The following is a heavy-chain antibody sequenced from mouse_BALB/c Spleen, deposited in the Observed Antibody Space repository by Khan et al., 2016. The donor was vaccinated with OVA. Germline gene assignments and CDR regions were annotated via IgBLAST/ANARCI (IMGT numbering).Heavy chain of an antibody. V-gene: IGHV1-5*01. D-gene: IGHD4-1*01. CDR2: IYPGNTDT. CDR3: TRRNWDVAWFAY. J-gene: IGHJ3*01. Sequence: VRLQQSGTVLARPGASVKMSCKASGYTFTSYWMHWVKQRPGQGLEWMGDIYPGNTDTNYNQKFKGKAKLTAVTSTSTAYMELSSLTNEDSAIYYCTRRNWDVAWFAYRGPGTLVTVSA. CDR1: GYTFTSYW.